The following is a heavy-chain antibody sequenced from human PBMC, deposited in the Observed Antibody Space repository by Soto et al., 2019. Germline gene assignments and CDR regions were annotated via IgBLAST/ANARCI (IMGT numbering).Heavy chain of an antibody. CDR1: GFTFSSYG. V-gene: IGHV3-30*18. CDR2: ISFDGNNK. Sequence: QVQLVESGGGVVQPGRSLRLSCASSGFTFSSYGMHWVRQAPGKGLEWVALISFDGNNKYYADSVKGRFTISRDDSKNTLFLQMNSLRAEDTAVYFCAKAVDTRARGFDYWGQGTLVTVSS. J-gene: IGHJ4*02. CDR3: AKAVDTRARGFDY. D-gene: IGHD5-18*01.